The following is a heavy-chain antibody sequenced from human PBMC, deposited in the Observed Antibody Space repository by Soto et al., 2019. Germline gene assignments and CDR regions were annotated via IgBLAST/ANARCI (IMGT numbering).Heavy chain of an antibody. D-gene: IGHD6-13*01. Sequence: QVQLVESGGGVVQPGRSLRLSCAASGFTFSSYAMHWVRQAPGKGLEWVAVISYDGSNKYYADSVKGRFTISRDNSKNTLYLQMNSLRAEDTAVYYCAAPYSSSWSDWGQGTLVTVSS. J-gene: IGHJ4*02. CDR1: GFTFSSYA. CDR2: ISYDGSNK. V-gene: IGHV3-30-3*01. CDR3: AAPYSSSWSD.